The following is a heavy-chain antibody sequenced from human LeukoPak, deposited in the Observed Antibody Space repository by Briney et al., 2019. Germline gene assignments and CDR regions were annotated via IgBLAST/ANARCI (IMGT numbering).Heavy chain of an antibody. J-gene: IGHJ3*02. CDR1: GFTFSSYG. CDR2: ISYDGSNK. D-gene: IGHD1-14*01. V-gene: IGHV3-30*19. Sequence: AGGSLRLSCAASGFTFSSYGMHWVRQAPGKGLEWVAVISYDGSNKYYADSVKGRFTISRDNSKNTLYLQMNSLRAEDTAVYYCARETTGRAFDIWGQGTMVTVSS. CDR3: ARETTGRAFDI.